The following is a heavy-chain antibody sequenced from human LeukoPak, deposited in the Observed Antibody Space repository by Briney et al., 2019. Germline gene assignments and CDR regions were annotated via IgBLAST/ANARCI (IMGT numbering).Heavy chain of an antibody. J-gene: IGHJ4*02. CDR1: GITFRRSS. V-gene: IGHV3-30*02. CDR3: AQPDF. CDR2: IRFDGGTK. Sequence: HAGGSLRLSCVASGITFRRSSMHWVRQAPGKGLEWLAFIRFDGGTKYYADSVKGRFTVSRDNSKSTLYLQMNSLRAEDTAVYYCAQPDFWGQGTLVTVSS.